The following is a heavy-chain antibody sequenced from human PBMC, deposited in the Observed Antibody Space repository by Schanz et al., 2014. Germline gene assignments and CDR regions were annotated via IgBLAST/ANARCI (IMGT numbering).Heavy chain of an antibody. CDR1: GFTFRSYG. V-gene: IGHV3-NL1*01. J-gene: IGHJ6*02. CDR2: IYSSGST. D-gene: IGHD3-10*01. Sequence: QVQLVESGGGVVQPGRSLRLSCAASGFTFRSYGMHWVRQAPGKGLEWVSTIYSSGSTYYADSVRGRFTISRDNSMNTVYLQMNSLRSDDAAVYYCARAQGVIRLYYGVDVWGQGTTVTVSS. CDR3: ARAQGVIRLYYGVDV.